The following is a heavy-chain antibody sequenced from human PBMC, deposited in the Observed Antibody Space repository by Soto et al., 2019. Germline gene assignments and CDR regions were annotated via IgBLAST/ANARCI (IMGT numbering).Heavy chain of an antibody. Sequence: GESLKISCKGSGYYFPSYWIGWVRQMPGEGLEWMGIIYPGDSDTRYSPSFQGQVTISADKSISTAYLQWSSLKASDTAMYYCARLQSSGWSRWFDPWGQGTLVTVSS. V-gene: IGHV5-51*01. J-gene: IGHJ5*02. CDR2: IYPGDSDT. CDR3: ARLQSSGWSRWFDP. D-gene: IGHD6-19*01. CDR1: GYYFPSYW.